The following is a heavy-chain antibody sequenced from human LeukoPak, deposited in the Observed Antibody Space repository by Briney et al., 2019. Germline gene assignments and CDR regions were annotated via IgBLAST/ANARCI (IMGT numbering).Heavy chain of an antibody. J-gene: IGHJ6*03. Sequence: SGTLSLTCAVSGGSISSSNWWSWVRQPPGKGLEWIGEIYHSGSTNYNPSLKSRVTISVDKSKNQFSLKLSSVTAADTAVYYCAREFPNYDFWSGYPSTHMDVWGKGTTVTVSS. CDR1: GGSISSSNW. V-gene: IGHV4-4*02. CDR2: IYHSGST. CDR3: AREFPNYDFWSGYPSTHMDV. D-gene: IGHD3-3*01.